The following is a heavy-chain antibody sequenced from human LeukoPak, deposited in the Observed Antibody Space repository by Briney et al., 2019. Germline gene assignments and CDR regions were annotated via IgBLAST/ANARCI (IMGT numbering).Heavy chain of an antibody. V-gene: IGHV3-23*01. CDR2: ISGTGDNT. Sequence: GGSLRLSCAASGFTFSSFEMNWVRQAPGKGLEWVSVISGTGDNTYYADSVKGRFTISRDNSKNTLYLQMNSLRAEDTAVYYCARGGGNSEFDYWGQGTLVTVSS. D-gene: IGHD4-23*01. J-gene: IGHJ4*02. CDR3: ARGGGNSEFDY. CDR1: GFTFSSFE.